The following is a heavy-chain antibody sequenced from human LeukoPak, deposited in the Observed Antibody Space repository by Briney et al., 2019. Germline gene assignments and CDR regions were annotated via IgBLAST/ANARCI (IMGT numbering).Heavy chain of an antibody. V-gene: IGHV4-34*12. D-gene: IGHD5-24*01. Sequence: RTSETLSLTCAVHGESLNYYYWSWIRQSPEKGLEWIGEVFDGKTTNYNPSLKSRVTISAVTSSNQFSLNLKSVTAADTAVYYCASGAWATRLHSWAQGTLVIVSS. CDR3: ASGAWATRLHS. CDR1: GESLNYYY. J-gene: IGHJ4*02. CDR2: VFDGKTT.